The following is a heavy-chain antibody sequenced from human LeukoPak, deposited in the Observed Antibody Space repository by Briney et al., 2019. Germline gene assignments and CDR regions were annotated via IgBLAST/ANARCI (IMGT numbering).Heavy chain of an antibody. CDR2: ISGSGGST. CDR1: GFTFSSYA. Sequence: GGSQRLSCAASGFTFSSYAMSWVRQAPGKGLEWVSAISGSGGSTYYADSVKGRFTISRDNSKNTLYLQMNSLRAEDTAVYYCAKGPFFHLAVADPGFDYWGQGTLVTVSS. J-gene: IGHJ4*02. D-gene: IGHD6-19*01. CDR3: AKGPFFHLAVADPGFDY. V-gene: IGHV3-23*01.